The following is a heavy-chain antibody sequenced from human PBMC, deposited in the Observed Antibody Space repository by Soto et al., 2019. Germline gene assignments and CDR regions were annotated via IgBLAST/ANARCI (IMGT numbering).Heavy chain of an antibody. V-gene: IGHV1-46*03. CDR3: GRDGGYQRFDY. CDR1: GYTFTTYY. CDR2: INPSGGNI. D-gene: IGHD2-2*01. J-gene: IGHJ4*02. Sequence: QVQLVQSGAEVKKPGASVKVSCKASGYTFTTYYIHWVRQAPGQGLEWMGIINPSGGNITYAQKFQGRVTMTRDTSTSTVYMELSSLRSEDTAGYYCGRDGGYQRFDYWGQGALVTVSP.